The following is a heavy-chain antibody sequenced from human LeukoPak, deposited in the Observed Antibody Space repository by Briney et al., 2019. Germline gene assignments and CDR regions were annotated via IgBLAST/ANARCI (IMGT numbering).Heavy chain of an antibody. Sequence: PGGSLRLSCAASGFTFDDYGMSWVRQAPGKGLEWVSGINWNGGSTGYADSVKGRFTISRDNAKNSLYLQMNSLRAEDTALYYCARGCSGGSCYLSRLYYYYYMDVWGKGTTVTVSS. V-gene: IGHV3-20*04. J-gene: IGHJ6*03. CDR2: INWNGGST. CDR1: GFTFDDYG. D-gene: IGHD2-15*01. CDR3: ARGCSGGSCYLSRLYYYYYMDV.